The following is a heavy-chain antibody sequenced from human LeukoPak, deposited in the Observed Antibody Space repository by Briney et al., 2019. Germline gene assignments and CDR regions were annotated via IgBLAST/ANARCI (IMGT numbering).Heavy chain of an antibody. CDR1: GFTFSGYG. CDR3: CAVVTPDDY. V-gene: IGHV3-30*02. J-gene: IGHJ4*02. D-gene: IGHD4-23*01. Sequence: PGGSLRLSCAASGFTFSGYGMHWVRQAPGKGLEWVAFIRYDGSNKYYADSVKGRFTISRDNSRNTLYLQMNSLRAEDTAVYYCCAVVTPDDYWGQGTLVTVSS. CDR2: IRYDGSNK.